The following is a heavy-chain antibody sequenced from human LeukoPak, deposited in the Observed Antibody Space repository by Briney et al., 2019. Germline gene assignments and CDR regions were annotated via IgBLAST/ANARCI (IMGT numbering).Heavy chain of an antibody. CDR3: ARTAVAGTLRWFDL. V-gene: IGHV3-30*02. J-gene: IGHJ5*02. D-gene: IGHD6-19*01. CDR1: DFTFSNFG. Sequence: PGGSLRLSCVASDFTFSNFGMHWVRQAPGKELEWLSFIRYDGSNNYHADSVKGRFSISRDNSKNTLHLQMNTLRPDDTAVYYCARTAVAGTLRWFDLWGQGTLVIVSS. CDR2: IRYDGSNN.